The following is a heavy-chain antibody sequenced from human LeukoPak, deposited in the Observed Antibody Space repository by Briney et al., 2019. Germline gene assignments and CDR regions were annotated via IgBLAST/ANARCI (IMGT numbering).Heavy chain of an antibody. V-gene: IGHV1-46*01. Sequence: ASVKVSCKASGYTFTSYYMHWVRQAPGQGLEWMGIINPSGGSTSYAQKFQGRVTMTRDTSISTAYMELSRLRSDDTAVYYCARAHPGATFDYWGQGTLVTVSS. J-gene: IGHJ4*02. CDR1: GYTFTSYY. CDR3: ARAHPGATFDY. CDR2: INPSGGST. D-gene: IGHD1-26*01.